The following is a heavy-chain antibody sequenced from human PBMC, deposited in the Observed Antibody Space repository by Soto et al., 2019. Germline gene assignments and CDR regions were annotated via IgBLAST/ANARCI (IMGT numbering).Heavy chain of an antibody. D-gene: IGHD6-19*01. V-gene: IGHV1-3*01. CDR2: INAGNGNT. CDR3: ALWGAVAGTGVDY. CDR1: GYTFTSYA. J-gene: IGHJ4*02. Sequence: QVQLVQSGAEVKKPGASVKVSCKASGYTFTSYAMHWVRQAPGQRLEWMGWINAGNGNTKYSQKFQGRVTITRDISASTAYMELSSLRSEDTAVYYCALWGAVAGTGVDYWGQGTLVTVSS.